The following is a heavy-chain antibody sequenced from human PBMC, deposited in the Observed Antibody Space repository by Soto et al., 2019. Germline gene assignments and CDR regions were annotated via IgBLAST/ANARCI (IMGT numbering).Heavy chain of an antibody. Sequence: QVQLVQSGAEVKKPGSSVKVSCKASGGTFSSYTISWVRQAPGQGLEWMGRIIPILGIANYAQKFQGRVTITADKSTSTAYMELSSLRSEDTAVYYCARDRTAMVSVVSADVWGQGTTVTVSS. J-gene: IGHJ6*02. CDR1: GGTFSSYT. V-gene: IGHV1-69*08. D-gene: IGHD5-18*01. CDR3: ARDRTAMVSVVSADV. CDR2: IIPILGIA.